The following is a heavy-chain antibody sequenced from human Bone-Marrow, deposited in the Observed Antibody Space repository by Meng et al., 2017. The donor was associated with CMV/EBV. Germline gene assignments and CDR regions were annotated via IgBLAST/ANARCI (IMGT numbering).Heavy chain of an antibody. CDR1: ISSGYYY. CDR2: IYYSGST. Sequence: ISSGYYYWSWIRQPPGKGLEWIGYIYYSGSTYYNPSLKSRVTISVDTSKNQFSLKLSSVTAADTAVYYCARTTTNYYDSSGHGLFDYWGQGTLVTVSS. J-gene: IGHJ4*02. V-gene: IGHV4-30-4*08. CDR3: ARTTTNYYDSSGHGLFDY. D-gene: IGHD3-22*01.